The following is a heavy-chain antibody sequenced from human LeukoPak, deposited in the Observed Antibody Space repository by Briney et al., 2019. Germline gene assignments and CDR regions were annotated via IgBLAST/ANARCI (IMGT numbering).Heavy chain of an antibody. CDR2: IFYTGST. CDR3: ARDLTGAFDY. V-gene: IGHV4-4*08. J-gene: IGHJ4*02. Sequence: SETLSLTCTVSGGSISRYYWSWIRQPPGKGLEWIGYIFYTGSTNYNPSLRSRVTLSVDTSKNQFSPNLSSVTAADTAVYYCARDLTGAFDYWGQGTLVTVSS. D-gene: IGHD3-9*01. CDR1: GGSISRYY.